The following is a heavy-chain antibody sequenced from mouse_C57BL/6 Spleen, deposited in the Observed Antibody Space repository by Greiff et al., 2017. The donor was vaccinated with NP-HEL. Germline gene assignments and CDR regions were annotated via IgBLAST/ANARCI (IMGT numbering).Heavy chain of an antibody. CDR2: IRNKANGYTT. D-gene: IGHD2-1*01. CDR1: GFTFTDYY. CDR3: ARYSNDAMDY. Sequence: EVKLVESGGGLVQPGGSLSLSCAASGFTFTDYYMSWVRQPPGKALEWLGFIRNKANGYTTEYSASVKGRFTISRDNSQSILYLQMNALRAEDSATYYCARYSNDAMDYWGQGTSVTVSS. V-gene: IGHV7-3*01. J-gene: IGHJ4*01.